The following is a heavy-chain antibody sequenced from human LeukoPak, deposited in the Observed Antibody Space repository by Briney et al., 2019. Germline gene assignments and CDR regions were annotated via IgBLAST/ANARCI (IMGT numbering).Heavy chain of an antibody. D-gene: IGHD4-17*01. V-gene: IGHV3-23*01. Sequence: PGGSLRLSCAASGFTFSSYAMSWVRQAPGKGLEWVSAISGSGGSTYYADSVKGRLTISRDNSKNTLYLQMNSLRAEDTAVYYCAKDLRGSDYGDSNPLDCWGQGTLVTVSS. J-gene: IGHJ4*02. CDR2: ISGSGGST. CDR3: AKDLRGSDYGDSNPLDC. CDR1: GFTFSSYA.